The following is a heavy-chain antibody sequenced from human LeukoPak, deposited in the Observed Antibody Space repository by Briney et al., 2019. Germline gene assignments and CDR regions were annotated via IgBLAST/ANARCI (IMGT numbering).Heavy chain of an antibody. CDR3: ARDRPLVFHFWSGTQLDYYYGMDV. V-gene: IGHV1-69*13. J-gene: IGHJ6*02. CDR2: IIPIFGTA. CDR1: GGTFSSYA. Sequence: SVKVSCKASGGTFSSYAISWVRQAPGQGLEWMGGIIPIFGTANYAQKFQGRVTITADESTSTAYMELSSLRSEDTAVYYCARDRPLVFHFWSGTQLDYYYGMDVWGQGTTVTVSS. D-gene: IGHD3-3*02.